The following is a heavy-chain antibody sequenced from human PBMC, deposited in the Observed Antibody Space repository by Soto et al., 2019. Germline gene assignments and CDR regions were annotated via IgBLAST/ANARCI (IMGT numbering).Heavy chain of an antibody. Sequence: GASVKVSCKASGNTFTSYTIHWVRQAPGHRLEWMGWINAGNGNRKYSQKFQGRVTITRDTSASTAYMELSSLRSEDTAVYYCARAWVVVTAPDYWGQGTLVTVSS. CDR3: ARAWVVVTAPDY. J-gene: IGHJ4*02. CDR2: INAGNGNR. CDR1: GNTFTSYT. D-gene: IGHD2-21*02. V-gene: IGHV1-3*01.